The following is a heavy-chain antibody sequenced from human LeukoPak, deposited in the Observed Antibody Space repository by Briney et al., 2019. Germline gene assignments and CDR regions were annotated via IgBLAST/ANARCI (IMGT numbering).Heavy chain of an antibody. Sequence: ASVKVSCKASGYTFTSYGLSWVRQAPGQGLEWMGWISAYNGNTNYAQKLQGRVTMTTDTSTSTAYMELRSLRSDDTAVYYCARDYVIYYYYYGMDVWGQGTTVTVSS. D-gene: IGHD3-16*01. J-gene: IGHJ6*02. CDR2: ISAYNGNT. CDR3: ARDYVIYYYYYGMDV. V-gene: IGHV1-18*01. CDR1: GYTFTSYG.